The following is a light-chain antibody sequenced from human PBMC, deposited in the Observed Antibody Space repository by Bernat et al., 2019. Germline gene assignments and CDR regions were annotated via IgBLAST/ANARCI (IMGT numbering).Light chain of an antibody. CDR3: QHFQTLPPT. V-gene: IGKV1-13*02. CDR1: QGIGIN. J-gene: IGKJ1*01. Sequence: IQMTQSPSSLSASVGDRVALSCRASQGIGINLNWYQHKPGKAPKLLIYYSSRLEDGVPSRFSGSGSGTEFTLIISSLQPEDFATYYCQHFQTLPPTFGPGTTVEIK. CDR2: YSS.